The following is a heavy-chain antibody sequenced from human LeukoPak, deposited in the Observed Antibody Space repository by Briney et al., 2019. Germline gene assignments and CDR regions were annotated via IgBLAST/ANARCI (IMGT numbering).Heavy chain of an antibody. J-gene: IGHJ6*04. V-gene: IGHV4-30-2*01. Sequence: IPSQTLSLTCAVSGGSISSGGYSWSWTRQPPGKGLEWIGYIYHSGSTYYNPSLKSRVTISVDRSKNQFSLKLSSVTAADTAVYYCARDYYGMDVWGKGTTVTVSS. CDR1: GGSISSGGYS. CDR3: ARDYYGMDV. CDR2: IYHSGST.